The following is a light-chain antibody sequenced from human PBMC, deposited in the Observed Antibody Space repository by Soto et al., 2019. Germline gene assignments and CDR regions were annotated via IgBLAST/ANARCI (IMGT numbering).Light chain of an antibody. CDR3: QQRSEWPRT. CDR2: DAS. V-gene: IGKV3-11*01. J-gene: IGKJ1*01. CDR1: QSISNS. Sequence: EIVLTQSPATLSLSPGERATLSCRASQSISNSLAWYQQKPDQAPRLLIYDASSRATGFPARFSGSGSGTDFTLTIGSLEPEDSAVYYCQQRSEWPRTFGQGTKVEIK.